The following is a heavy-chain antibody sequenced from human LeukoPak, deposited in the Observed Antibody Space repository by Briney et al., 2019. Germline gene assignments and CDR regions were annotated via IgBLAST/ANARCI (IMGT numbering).Heavy chain of an antibody. CDR2: INHSGST. CDR3: AKDLRLAFFDY. D-gene: IGHD6-19*01. J-gene: IGHJ4*02. Sequence: SETLSLTCAVYGGSFSGYYWSWIRQPPGKGLEWIGEINHSGSTNYNPSLKSRVTISVDTSKNQFSLKLSSVTAADTAVYYCAKDLRLAFFDYWGQGTLVTVSS. V-gene: IGHV4-34*01. CDR1: GGSFSGYY.